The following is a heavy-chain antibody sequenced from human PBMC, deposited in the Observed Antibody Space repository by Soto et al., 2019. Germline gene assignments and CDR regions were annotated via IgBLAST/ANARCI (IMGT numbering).Heavy chain of an antibody. CDR2: IYSGGST. J-gene: IGHJ4*02. D-gene: IGHD3-22*01. CDR3: AREFRDNHYYHSNTIC. V-gene: IGHV3-53*04. CDR1: GFTVSNYH. Sequence: GGSLRLSCAASGFTVSNYHMNWVRRAPGKGLEWVSVIYSGGSTYYADSVKGRFTISRHNSKNTLYLQMNSLRAEDTAVYYCAREFRDNHYYHSNTICWGQGTLVTVSS.